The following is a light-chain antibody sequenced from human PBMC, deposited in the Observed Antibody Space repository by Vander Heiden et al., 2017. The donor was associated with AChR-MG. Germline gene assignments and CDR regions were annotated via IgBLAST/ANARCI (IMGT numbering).Light chain of an antibody. Sequence: IVLTQSPATLSLSPGERATVSCRASQSVSSYLAWYQQKPGQAPRLLIYDASNRATGIPARFSGSGSGTDFTLTISSLEPEDFAVYYCQQRSNWPAFGQGTKVEIK. CDR2: DAS. V-gene: IGKV3-11*01. J-gene: IGKJ1*01. CDR3: QQRSNWPA. CDR1: QSVSSY.